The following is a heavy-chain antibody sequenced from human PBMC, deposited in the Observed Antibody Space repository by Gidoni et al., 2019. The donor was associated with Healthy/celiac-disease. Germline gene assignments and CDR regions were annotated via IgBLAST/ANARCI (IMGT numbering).Heavy chain of an antibody. CDR3: ARDRTYYYDSSGYFEHDY. CDR1: GFTFSSYA. V-gene: IGHV3-30-3*01. J-gene: IGHJ4*02. CDR2: ISYDGSNK. D-gene: IGHD3-22*01. Sequence: QVQLVESGGGVVQPGRSLRLSCAASGFTFSSYAMHWVRQAPGKGLEWGAVISYDGSNKYYADPVKGRFTISRDNSKNTLYLQMNSLRAEDTAVYYCARDRTYYYDSSGYFEHDYWGQGTLVTVSS.